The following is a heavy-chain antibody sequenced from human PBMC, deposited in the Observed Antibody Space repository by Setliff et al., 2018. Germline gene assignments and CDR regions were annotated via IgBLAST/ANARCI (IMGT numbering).Heavy chain of an antibody. CDR2: IYTSGST. CDR3: ARSGRGYYDSSGQFDY. D-gene: IGHD3-22*01. CDR1: GGSISSYY. Sequence: SETLSLTCTVSGGSISSYYWSWIRQPAGKGLEWIGRIYTSGSTNYNPSLKSRVTMSVDTSKNQFSLKLGSVTAADTAVYYCARSGRGYYDSSGQFDYWGQGTLVTVSS. J-gene: IGHJ4*02. V-gene: IGHV4-4*07.